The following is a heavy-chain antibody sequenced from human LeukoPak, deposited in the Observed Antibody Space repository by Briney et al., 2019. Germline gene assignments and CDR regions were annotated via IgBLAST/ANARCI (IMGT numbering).Heavy chain of an antibody. CDR3: AKGYRIVSGSLDY. J-gene: IGHJ4*02. CDR1: GFTFSDSY. V-gene: IGHV3-11*01. CDR2: ISNSGDSI. Sequence: AGGSLRLSGAASGFTFSDSYMTWIRQAPGKGREWGSFISNSGDSIYYADSVKGRFTTSRDKAKNSLFLQMNSLRTEDTALYYCAKGYRIVSGSLDYWGQGTLVTVSS. D-gene: IGHD3-10*01.